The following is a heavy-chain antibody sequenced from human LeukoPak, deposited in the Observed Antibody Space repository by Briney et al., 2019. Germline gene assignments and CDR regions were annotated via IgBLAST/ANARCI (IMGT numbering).Heavy chain of an antibody. CDR1: SGSFSGSGYF. Sequence: SQTLSLTCTVSSGSFSGSGYFYNWIRQPPGKGLEWIGYISYSGTTYYNPSLKSRAIVTADMSKSQFSLKLNSVTAADTAVYYCARATTVTTRYFDSWGQGTLVTVTS. J-gene: IGHJ4*01. V-gene: IGHV4-31*03. D-gene: IGHD4-17*01. CDR2: ISYSGTT. CDR3: ARATTVTTRYFDS.